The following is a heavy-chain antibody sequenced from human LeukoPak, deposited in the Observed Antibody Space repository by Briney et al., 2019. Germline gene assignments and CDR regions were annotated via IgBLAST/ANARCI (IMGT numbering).Heavy chain of an antibody. V-gene: IGHV4-4*07. CDR1: GGSISSYY. CDR2: IYTSGST. J-gene: IGHJ6*03. CDR3: AREMYYDILTGVYYYYCMDV. D-gene: IGHD3-9*01. Sequence: SETLSLTCTVSGGSISSYYWSWIRQPAGKGLEWIGRIYTSGSTNYNPSLKSRVTMSVDTSKNQFSLKLSSVTAADTAVYYCAREMYYDILTGVYYYYCMDVWGKGTTVTISS.